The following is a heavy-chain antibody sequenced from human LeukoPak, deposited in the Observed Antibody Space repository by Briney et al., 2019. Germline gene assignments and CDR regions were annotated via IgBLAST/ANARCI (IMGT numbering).Heavy chain of an antibody. Sequence: ASVKVSCKASGYTFTGYYMHWVRQAPGQGLEWMGWINPNSGGTNYAQKFQGRVTMTRDTSTSTVYMELSSLRSEDTAVYYCARDMTCSSTSCPYYYYGMDVWGQGTTVTVSS. V-gene: IGHV1-2*02. J-gene: IGHJ6*02. D-gene: IGHD2-2*01. CDR1: GYTFTGYY. CDR2: INPNSGGT. CDR3: ARDMTCSSTSCPYYYYGMDV.